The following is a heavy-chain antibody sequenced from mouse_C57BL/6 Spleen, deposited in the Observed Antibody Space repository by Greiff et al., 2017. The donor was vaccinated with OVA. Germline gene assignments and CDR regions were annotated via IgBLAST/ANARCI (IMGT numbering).Heavy chain of an antibody. CDR2: IYPRSGNN. Sequence: VQLQQSGAELARPGASVKLSCKASGYTFTSYGISWVKQRTGQGLAWIGEIYPRSGNNYYNEKFKGQATLTADKSSSRAYMELRSQTAEDSAVYFCARDYDGSRDDYWGQGTTLTVSS. CDR1: GYTFTSYG. CDR3: ARDYDGSRDDY. D-gene: IGHD1-1*01. J-gene: IGHJ2*01. V-gene: IGHV1-81*01.